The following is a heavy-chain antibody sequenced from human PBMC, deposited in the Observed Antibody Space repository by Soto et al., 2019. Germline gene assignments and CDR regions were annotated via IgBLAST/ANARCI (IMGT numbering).Heavy chain of an antibody. CDR1: GFIFSAYW. CDR2: INPDGSEK. Sequence: QQVESGGGLVQPGGSLRLSCAASGFIFSAYWMTWVRQAPGKGLEWVANINPDGSEKYYVDSVKGRFTISRDNVKNSLFLQVNNLRAEDTALYYCVRARIDVWGRGTLVTVSS. CDR3: VRARIDV. J-gene: IGHJ2*01. V-gene: IGHV3-7*01.